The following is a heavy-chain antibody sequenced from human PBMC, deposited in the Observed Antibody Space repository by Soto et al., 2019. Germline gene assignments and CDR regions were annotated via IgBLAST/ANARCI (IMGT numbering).Heavy chain of an antibody. CDR1: GYTFTTYG. CDR2: ISGYIGHT. D-gene: IGHD3-16*01. CDR3: AREGEMPYYYYGLDV. Sequence: QVQLVQSGAEVRKPGASVKVSCKASGYTFTTYGISWVRQAPGQGLEWMGWISGYIGHTKYAQKFQGRVTMTTDTSTSTVYMDLRSLRSDDTAVYYCAREGEMPYYYYGLDVWGQGTTVTVSS. V-gene: IGHV1-18*01. J-gene: IGHJ6*02.